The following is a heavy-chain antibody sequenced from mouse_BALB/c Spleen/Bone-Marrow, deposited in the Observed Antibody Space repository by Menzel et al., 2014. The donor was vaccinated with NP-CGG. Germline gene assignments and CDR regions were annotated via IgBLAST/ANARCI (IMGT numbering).Heavy chain of an antibody. CDR3: TREDTNWDFDY. J-gene: IGHJ2*01. CDR1: GFTFSSYT. Sequence: EVMLVGSGGGLVKPGGSLKLSCAAPGFTFSSYTMSWVRQTPEKRLEWVATISSGGSYTYYPDSVKGRFTISRDNAKNTLYLQMSSLKSEDTAMYYCTREDTNWDFDYWGQGTTLTVSS. V-gene: IGHV5-6-4*01. D-gene: IGHD4-1*01. CDR2: ISSGGSYT.